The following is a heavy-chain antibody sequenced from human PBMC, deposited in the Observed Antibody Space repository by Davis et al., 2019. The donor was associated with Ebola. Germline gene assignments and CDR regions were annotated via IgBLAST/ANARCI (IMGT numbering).Heavy chain of an antibody. CDR1: GGSFSGNY. Sequence: MPSETLSLTCAVYGGSFSGNYWTWIRQPPGKGLEWIGEINYSGSTNYNPSLKSRVTISADTSKNQFSLKLNSVTAADTAVYYCARDRGWVATGEFDYWGQGTLVTVSS. CDR2: INYSGST. D-gene: IGHD5-12*01. J-gene: IGHJ4*02. CDR3: ARDRGWVATGEFDY. V-gene: IGHV4-34*01.